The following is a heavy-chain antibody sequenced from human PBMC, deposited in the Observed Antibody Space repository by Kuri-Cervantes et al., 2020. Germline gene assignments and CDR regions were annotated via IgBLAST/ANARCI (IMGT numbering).Heavy chain of an antibody. D-gene: IGHD3-22*01. CDR2: IIPIFGTA. Sequence: SVKVSCKASGGTFSSYAISWVRQAPGQGLEWMGGIIPIFGTANYAQKFQGRVTITADKSTSTAYMELSSLRSDDTAVYYCARAPRTYYYDSSGDYYYYYMDVWGKGITVTVSS. CDR1: GGTFSSYA. V-gene: IGHV1-69*06. CDR3: ARAPRTYYYDSSGDYYYYYMDV. J-gene: IGHJ6*03.